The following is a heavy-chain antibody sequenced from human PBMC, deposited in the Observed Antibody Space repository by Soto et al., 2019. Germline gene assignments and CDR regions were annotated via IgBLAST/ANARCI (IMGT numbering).Heavy chain of an antibody. CDR2: ISGSGGST. CDR1: GFTFSSYA. D-gene: IGHD6-6*01. V-gene: IGHV3-23*01. J-gene: IGHJ4*02. Sequence: GGSLRLSCVASGFTFSSYAMSWVRQAPGKGLEWVSAISGSGGSTHYADSVKGRFTISRDNSKNTLYLQMNSLRAEDTAVYYCAKDWMVDGLIAARPPDYWGQGTLVTVSS. CDR3: AKDWMVDGLIAARPPDY.